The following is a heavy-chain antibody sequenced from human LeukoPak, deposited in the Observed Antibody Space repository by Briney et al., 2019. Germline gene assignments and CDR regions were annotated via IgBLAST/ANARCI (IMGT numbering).Heavy chain of an antibody. CDR2: FDPEDGET. V-gene: IGHV1-24*01. J-gene: IGHJ4*02. D-gene: IGHD2-15*01. CDR3: AREGYCSGGSCYSFDY. CDR1: GYTLTELS. Sequence: GASVKVSCKVSGYTLTELSMHWVRQAPGKGLEWMGGFDPEDGETIYAQKFQGRVTMTEDTSTDTAYMELSSLRSEDTAVYYCAREGYCSGGSCYSFDYWGQGTLVTVSS.